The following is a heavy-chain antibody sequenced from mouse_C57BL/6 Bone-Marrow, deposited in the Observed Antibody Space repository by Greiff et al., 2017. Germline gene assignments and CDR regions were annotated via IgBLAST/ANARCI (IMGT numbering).Heavy chain of an antibody. CDR2: INPSDGHT. V-gene: IGHV1S81*02. CDR3: ARYYRCDGNYYCLDY. D-gene: IGHD2-14*01. CDR1: GYTFTNYW. J-gene: IGHJ4*01. Sequence: QVQLKQPGAELVKPGASVKLSCKASGYTFTNYWIHWMKQRPGQGLEWIGEINPSDGHTNYNETFKSQATLTVDKSSSTAYMQLSSLTSEESAVFYCARYYRCDGNYYCLDYWGLGTSVTVSS.